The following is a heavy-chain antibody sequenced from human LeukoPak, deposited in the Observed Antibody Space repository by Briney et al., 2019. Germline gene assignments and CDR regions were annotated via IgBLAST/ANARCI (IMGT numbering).Heavy chain of an antibody. J-gene: IGHJ4*02. V-gene: IGHV4-39*01. CDR3: ARRKPYTNGWYYFDY. CDR2: IYYSGST. D-gene: IGHD6-19*01. CDR1: GGSISSSSYY. Sequence: SETLSLTCTVSGGSISSSSYYWGWIRQPPGKGLEWIGSIYYSGSTYYTPSLKSRVTISVDTSKNQFSLKLSSVTAADTAVYYCARRKPYTNGWYYFDYWGQGTLVTVSS.